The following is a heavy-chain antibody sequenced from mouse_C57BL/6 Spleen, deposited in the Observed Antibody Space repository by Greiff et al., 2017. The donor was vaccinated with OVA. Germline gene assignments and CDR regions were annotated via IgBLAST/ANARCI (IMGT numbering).Heavy chain of an antibody. CDR1: GYAFSSYW. CDR2: IYPGDGDT. V-gene: IGHV1-80*01. D-gene: IGHD1-1*01. CDR3: AQNYYGTSYYFDY. J-gene: IGHJ2*01. Sequence: VKLMESGAELVKPGASVKISCKASGYAFSSYWMNWVKQRPGKGLEWIGQIYPGDGDTNYNGKFKGKATLTADKSSSTAYMQLSSLTSEDSAVYFCAQNYYGTSYYFDYWGQGTTLTVSS.